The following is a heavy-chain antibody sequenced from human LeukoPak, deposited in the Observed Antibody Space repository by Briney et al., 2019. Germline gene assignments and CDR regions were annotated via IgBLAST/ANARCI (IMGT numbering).Heavy chain of an antibody. Sequence: GGSLRLSCPASGFNFSDYFLTWVRPAPGKGLEWVAHINQDGNEKNYVDSLEGRFTISRDNAKRSLYLQMNSLRVDDTAMYYCVRDVGYYGGNHDYWGQGTLVIVSS. J-gene: IGHJ4*02. V-gene: IGHV3-7*01. CDR1: GFNFSDYF. CDR3: VRDVGYYGGNHDY. CDR2: INQDGNEK. D-gene: IGHD4-23*01.